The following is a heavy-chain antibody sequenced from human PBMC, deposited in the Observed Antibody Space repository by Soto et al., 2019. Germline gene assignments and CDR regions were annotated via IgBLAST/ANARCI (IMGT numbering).Heavy chain of an antibody. CDR3: TGTDSSSWYDNWFDP. CDR1: VGSISSISYY. Sequence: SETLSGTWSVAVGSISSISYYRGWIRHPPGKGLEWIGSIYYSGSTYYNPSLKSRVTISVDTSKNQFSLKLSSVTAADTAVYYCTGTDSSSWYDNWFDPWGQGTLVTVSS. J-gene: IGHJ5*02. CDR2: IYYSGST. D-gene: IGHD6-13*01. V-gene: IGHV4-39*01.